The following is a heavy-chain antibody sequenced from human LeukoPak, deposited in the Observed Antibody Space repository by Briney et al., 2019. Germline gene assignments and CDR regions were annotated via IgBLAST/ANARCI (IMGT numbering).Heavy chain of an antibody. CDR3: ATTGATSPSSASWFNIEY. J-gene: IGHJ4*02. CDR1: GGSVTSYY. V-gene: IGHV4-59*08. Sequence: SETLSLTCTVSGGSVTSYYCNWVRQPPGRGLEWIGHIYYSGGTNYNPSLESRVTISLDTAKNQFSLKLRSVTAEDTAVYYCATTGATSPSSASWFNIEYWGQGTLVPVSS. D-gene: IGHD6-13*01. CDR2: IYYSGGT.